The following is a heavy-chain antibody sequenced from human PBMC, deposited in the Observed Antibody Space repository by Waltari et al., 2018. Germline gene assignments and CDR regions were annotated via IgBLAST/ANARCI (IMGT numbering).Heavy chain of an antibody. CDR1: GFTFTSSA. J-gene: IGHJ6*02. CDR2: IVVGSGNT. Sequence: QMQLVQSGPEVTKPGTSVKVSCKASGFTFTSSAVQWVRQARGQRLEWIGWIVVGSGNTNYAQKFQERGTITRDMSTSTAYMELSSLRSEDTAVYYCAAGYQLLSEDYYYYYGMDVWGQGTTVTVSS. CDR3: AAGYQLLSEDYYYYYGMDV. V-gene: IGHV1-58*01. D-gene: IGHD2-2*01.